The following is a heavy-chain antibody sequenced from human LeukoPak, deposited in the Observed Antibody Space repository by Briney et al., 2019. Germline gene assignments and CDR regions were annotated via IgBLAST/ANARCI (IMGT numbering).Heavy chain of an antibody. Sequence: GGSLRPSCAASGFTSSSYWMSWVRQAPGKGLEWVANIKQAGRETNNVDSVKGRSTIPKDNAKNTSYLQMNRLRVEDTAVYYCAREVVSSGWYRGTYFDYWGEGTLVTVSS. J-gene: IGHJ4*02. CDR3: AREVVSSGWYRGTYFDY. CDR2: IKQAGRET. D-gene: IGHD6-19*01. V-gene: IGHV3-7*01. CDR1: GFTSSSYW.